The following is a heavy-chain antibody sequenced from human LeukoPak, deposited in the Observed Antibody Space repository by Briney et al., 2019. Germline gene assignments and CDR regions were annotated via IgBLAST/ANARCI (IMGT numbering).Heavy chain of an antibody. J-gene: IGHJ4*02. CDR2: VYYNGIT. V-gene: IGHV4-59*01. CDR3: ASQLGGTTFH. CDR1: GVSLNTYF. D-gene: IGHD1/OR15-1a*01. Sequence: SETLSLTCTVSGVSLNTYFWSWIRRPPGKGLEWIGYVYYNGITNYNPSLKSRVSISLDTSKNQFSLRLNSVTAAETAVYYCASQLGGTTFHWGQGTLVTVSS.